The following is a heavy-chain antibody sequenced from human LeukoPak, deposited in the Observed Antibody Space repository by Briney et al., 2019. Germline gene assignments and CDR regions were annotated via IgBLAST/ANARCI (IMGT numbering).Heavy chain of an antibody. D-gene: IGHD3-22*01. Sequence: SETLSLTCAVYGGSFSGYYWSWIRQPPGKGLEWIGYIYYSGSTNYNPSLKSRVTISVDTSKNQFSLKLSSVTAADTAVYYCARDLASSGNYQGGRNAFDIWGQGTMVTVSS. CDR3: ARDLASSGNYQGGRNAFDI. J-gene: IGHJ3*02. V-gene: IGHV4-59*01. CDR1: GGSFSGYY. CDR2: IYYSGST.